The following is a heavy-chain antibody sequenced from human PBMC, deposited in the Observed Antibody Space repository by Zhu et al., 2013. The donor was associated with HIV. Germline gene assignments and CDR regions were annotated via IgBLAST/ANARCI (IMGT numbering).Heavy chain of an antibody. D-gene: IGHD1-26*01. CDR2: IIPIFGIP. CDR1: GGTFSNYS. Sequence: QVQLVQSGAEVKKSGSSVKVSCEASGGTFSNYSISWVRQAPGQGLEWMGWIIPIFGIPNYAQKFQGRVTIIADESTSTAYMELSSLRSEDTALYYCATSLSYASPFDYWGQGTLVTVSS. CDR3: ATSLSYASPFDY. J-gene: IGHJ4*02. V-gene: IGHV1-69*12.